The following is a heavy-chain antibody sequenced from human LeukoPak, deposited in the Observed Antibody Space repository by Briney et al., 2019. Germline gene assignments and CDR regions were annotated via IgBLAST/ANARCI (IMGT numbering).Heavy chain of an antibody. Sequence: GGSLRLSCIASGFTFGDYGMSWFRQAPGKGLEWVGFIRTKAYGGTTEYAASVKGRFTISRDDSKSIAYLQMNSLKTEDTAVYYCTLFWSGYLPDAFDIWGQGTMVTVSS. CDR3: TLFWSGYLPDAFDI. CDR1: GFTFGDYG. J-gene: IGHJ3*02. D-gene: IGHD3-3*01. CDR2: IRTKAYGGTT. V-gene: IGHV3-49*03.